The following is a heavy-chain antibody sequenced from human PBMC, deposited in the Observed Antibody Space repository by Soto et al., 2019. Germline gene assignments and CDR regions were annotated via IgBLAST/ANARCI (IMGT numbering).Heavy chain of an antibody. D-gene: IGHD6-13*01. CDR1: GDTFNGYY. Sequence: GTSVKVSCEACGDTFNGYYMHWVRQDTGKGLEWMGWINPNSGGTNYAQKFQGWVTMTRDTSISTAYMELSRLRSDDTAVYYCARDLAAAGKTWSIFDYWGQGTLVTASS. V-gene: IGHV1-2*04. CDR3: ARDLAAAGKTWSIFDY. CDR2: INPNSGGT. J-gene: IGHJ4*02.